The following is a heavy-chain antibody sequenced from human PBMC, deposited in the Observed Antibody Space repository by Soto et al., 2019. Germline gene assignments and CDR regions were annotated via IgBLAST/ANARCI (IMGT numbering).Heavy chain of an antibody. J-gene: IGHJ3*02. CDR3: ARDFPLPTIFGPFSPPGDFDI. CDR1: GYTFTSYG. CDR2: ISAYNGNT. D-gene: IGHD3-3*01. V-gene: IGHV1-18*01. Sequence: ASVKVTCKASGYTFTSYGISWVRQAPGQGLEWMGWISAYNGNTNYAQKLQGRVTMTTDTSTSTAYMELRSLRSDDTAVYYCARDFPLPTIFGPFSPPGDFDIWGQGTMVTVSS.